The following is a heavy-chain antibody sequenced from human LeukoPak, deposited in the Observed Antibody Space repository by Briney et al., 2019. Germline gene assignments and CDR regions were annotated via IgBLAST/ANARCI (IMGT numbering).Heavy chain of an antibody. J-gene: IGHJ4*02. Sequence: ASVKVSCKASGYIFTNYYMHWVRQAPGQGLEWMGIINPSGGSTRYAQKLQGRVTMTRDTSTSTVYMELSSLRSEDTAVYYCARAYYYDSSGYYPFDYWGQGTLVTVSS. D-gene: IGHD3-22*01. CDR1: GYIFTNYY. V-gene: IGHV1-46*01. CDR2: INPSGGST. CDR3: ARAYYYDSSGYYPFDY.